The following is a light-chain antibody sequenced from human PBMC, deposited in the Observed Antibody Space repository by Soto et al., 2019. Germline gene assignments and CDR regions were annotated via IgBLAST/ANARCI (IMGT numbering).Light chain of an antibody. CDR2: GAS. CDR1: QSVSSNY. J-gene: IGKJ1*01. CDR3: QQYNSYSRT. Sequence: ESVLTQSPGALYFSPVERSTLCFSTSQSVSSNYLAWYQQKPGQAPRLLIYGASSRATGIPDRFSGSGSGTDFTLTISSLQPDDFATYYCQQYNSYSRTFGQGTKVDI. V-gene: IGKV3-20*01.